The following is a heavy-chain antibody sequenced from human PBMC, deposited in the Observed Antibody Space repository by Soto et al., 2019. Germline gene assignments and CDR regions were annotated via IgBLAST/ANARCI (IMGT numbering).Heavy chain of an antibody. CDR1: GGSISSSSYY. CDR2: IYYSGST. J-gene: IGHJ5*02. V-gene: IGHV4-39*01. CDR3: ARLSSSWYWFDP. D-gene: IGHD6-13*01. Sequence: SETLSLTCTVSGGSISSSSYYWGWIRQPPGKGLEWIGCIYYSGSTYYNPSLKSRVTISVDTSKNQFSLKLSSVTAADTAVYYCARLSSSWYWFDPWGQGTLVTVSS.